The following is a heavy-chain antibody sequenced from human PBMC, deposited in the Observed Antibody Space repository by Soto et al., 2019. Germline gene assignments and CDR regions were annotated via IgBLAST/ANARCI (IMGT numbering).Heavy chain of an antibody. J-gene: IGHJ2*01. CDR2: MNPNSGNT. Sequence: QVQLVQSGAEVKKPGASVKVSCKASGYTFTSYDINWVRQATGQVLEWMGWMNPNSGNTGYAQKFQGRVTMTRNTSISTAYMELSSLRSEDTAVYYCARVLSRRGSKGAKRIPTYWYFDLWGRGTLVTVSS. CDR3: ARVLSRRGSKGAKRIPTYWYFDL. CDR1: GYTFTSYD. V-gene: IGHV1-8*01. D-gene: IGHD2-2*01.